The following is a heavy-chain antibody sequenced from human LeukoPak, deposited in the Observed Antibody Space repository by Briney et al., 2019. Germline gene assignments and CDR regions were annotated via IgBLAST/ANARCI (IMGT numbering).Heavy chain of an antibody. CDR1: GGSISSGGYS. CDR3: ARVRSQTTHIDY. CDR2: IYHSGST. J-gene: IGHJ4*02. V-gene: IGHV4-30-2*01. Sequence: SETLSLTCAVSGGSISSGGYSWSWIRQPPGKGLEWIGYIYHSGSTYYNPSLKSRVTISVDRSKNQFSLKLSSVTAAGTAVYYCARVRSQTTHIDYWGQGTLVTVSS. D-gene: IGHD1-1*01.